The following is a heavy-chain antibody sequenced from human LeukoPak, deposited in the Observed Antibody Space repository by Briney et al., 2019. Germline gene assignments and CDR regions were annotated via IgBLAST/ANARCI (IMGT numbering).Heavy chain of an antibody. V-gene: IGHV3-30-3*01. CDR3: ARDRSLPGRRATTIGYGD. J-gene: IGHJ4*02. D-gene: IGHD4/OR15-4a*01. CDR1: GFTFRSYA. CDR2: ISYDGSNK. Sequence: QSGGSLRLSCAASGFTFRSYAMHWVRQAPGKGLEWVAVISYDGSNKYYADSVKGRFTISRDNSKNTLYLQMNSLRAEDTAVYYCARDRSLPGRRATTIGYGDWGRGTLVTVSS.